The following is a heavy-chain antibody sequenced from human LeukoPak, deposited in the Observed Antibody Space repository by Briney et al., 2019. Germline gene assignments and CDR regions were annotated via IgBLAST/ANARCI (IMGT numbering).Heavy chain of an antibody. CDR1: GYRFSNYW. J-gene: IGHJ4*02. CDR2: IYPGDSDT. CDR3: ARSQGSGTYWSFVY. D-gene: IGHD1-26*01. V-gene: IGHV5-51*01. Sequence: GESLKISCTGSGYRFSNYWIGWVRQMPGKGLEWMGIIYPGDSDTRYSPSFEGQVTMSADKSISTAYLQWSSLKASDTAMYYCARSQGSGTYWSFVYWGQGTLVTVSS.